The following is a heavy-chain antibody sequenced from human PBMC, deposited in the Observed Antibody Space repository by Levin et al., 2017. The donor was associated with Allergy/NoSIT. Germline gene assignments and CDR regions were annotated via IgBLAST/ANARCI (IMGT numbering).Heavy chain of an antibody. CDR1: GFTFTSSA. D-gene: IGHD1-26*01. J-gene: IGHJ6*02. CDR3: AAAWIRSQWELPWVDYYYYYGMDG. CDR2: IVVGSGNT. Sequence: SVKVSCKASGFTFTSSAMQWVRQARGQRLEWIGWIVVGSGNTNYAQKFQERVTITRDMSTSTAYMELSSLRSEDTAVYYCAAAWIRSQWELPWVDYYYYYGMDGWGQGTTVTVSS. V-gene: IGHV1-58*02.